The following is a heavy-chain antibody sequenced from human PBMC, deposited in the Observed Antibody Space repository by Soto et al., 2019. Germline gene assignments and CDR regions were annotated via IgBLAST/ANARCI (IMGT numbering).Heavy chain of an antibody. CDR2: ISGSGGST. D-gene: IGHD3-3*02. V-gene: IGHV3-23*01. Sequence: PGGSLRLSCAASGFTFSSYAMSWVRQAPGKGLEWVSAISGSGGSTYYADSVKGRFTISRDNSKNTLYLQMNSLRAEDTAVYYCAKVSSPFLEWLLSKDYYYYMDVWGKGTTVTV. CDR1: GFTFSSYA. J-gene: IGHJ6*03. CDR3: AKVSSPFLEWLLSKDYYYYMDV.